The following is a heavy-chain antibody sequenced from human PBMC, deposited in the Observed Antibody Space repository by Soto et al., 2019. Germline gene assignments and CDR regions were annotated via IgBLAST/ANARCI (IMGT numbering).Heavy chain of an antibody. V-gene: IGHV3-48*01. D-gene: IGHD3-10*01. J-gene: IGHJ4*02. CDR1: GLTFSSYS. CDR2: ISSSSSTI. Sequence: PGGSMRLSCAASGLTFSSYSVNWVRQAPGKGLEWVSYISSSSSTIYYADSVKGRFTISRDNAKNSLYLQMNSLRAEDTAVYYCARDRAYYYGSGIQGFDYWGQGTLVTVSS. CDR3: ARDRAYYYGSGIQGFDY.